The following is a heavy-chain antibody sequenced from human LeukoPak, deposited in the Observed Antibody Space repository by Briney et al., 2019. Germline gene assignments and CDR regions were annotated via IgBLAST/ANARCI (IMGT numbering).Heavy chain of an antibody. Sequence: ESGPTLVKPTETLTPTCTFSGFSLSTSEVGVGWIRQPPGKALEWLALIYWKDDKRYNPYLKSRLTITKDTAKNQVVLTMTNMDPVDTATYYCAHSSTIPYYYGSGSHLTYFDYWGQGSLVTVSS. CDR2: IYWKDDK. V-gene: IGHV2-5*01. CDR1: GFSLSTSEVG. D-gene: IGHD3-10*01. J-gene: IGHJ4*02. CDR3: AHSSTIPYYYGSGSHLTYFDY.